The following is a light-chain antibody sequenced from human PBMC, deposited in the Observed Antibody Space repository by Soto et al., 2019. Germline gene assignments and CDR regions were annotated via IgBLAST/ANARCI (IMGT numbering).Light chain of an antibody. CDR1: SSDVGGYNY. Sequence: QSALTQPASVSGSPGQSTTISCTGTSSDVGGYNYVSWYQQHPGKAPKLIIYDVSNRPSGVSNRFSGSKSGNTASLTISGLQAEDEADYYCSSYTSSTTWVFGGGTQLTVL. V-gene: IGLV2-14*01. J-gene: IGLJ3*02. CDR3: SSYTSSTTWV. CDR2: DVS.